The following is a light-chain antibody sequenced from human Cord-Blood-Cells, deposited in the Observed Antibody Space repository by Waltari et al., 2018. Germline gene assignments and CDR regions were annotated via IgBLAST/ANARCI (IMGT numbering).Light chain of an antibody. CDR1: QSVLYSSNNKNY. CDR3: QQYYSTPPYT. CDR2: WAS. Sequence: DIVMTQSPDSLAVSLGESATITRKSSQSVLYSSNNKNYLAWYQQKPGQPPKLLIYWASTRESGVPDRFSGSGSGTDFTLTISSLQAEDVAVYYCQQYYSTPPYTFGQGTKLEIK. J-gene: IGKJ2*01. V-gene: IGKV4-1*01.